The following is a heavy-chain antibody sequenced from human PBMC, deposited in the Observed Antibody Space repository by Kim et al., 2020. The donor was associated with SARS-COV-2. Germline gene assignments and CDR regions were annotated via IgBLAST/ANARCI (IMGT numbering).Heavy chain of an antibody. V-gene: IGHV3-74*01. CDR3: IREARDNSRSDPFDP. CDR1: GFTFSDYW. CDR2: INGDGSIT. J-gene: IGHJ5*02. D-gene: IGHD3-10*01. Sequence: GGSLRLSCVASGFTFSDYWMDWVRQAPGKGLVWVSRINGDGSITNYMDSVKGRFTISRDLAKNTLYLQMNSLGAEDTALYYCIREARDNSRSDPFDPWGQGTLVTVSS.